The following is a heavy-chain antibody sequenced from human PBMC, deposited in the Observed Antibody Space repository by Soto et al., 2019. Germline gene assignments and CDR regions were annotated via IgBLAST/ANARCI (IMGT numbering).Heavy chain of an antibody. Sequence: ASVKVSCKSSGHTFTTYGISWVRQAPGQGLEWMGWISPYNGNTNYAQKLQGRVTLTTDTSTRTAYMELRSLRSDDTAVYYCARGDYYFDYWGQGTLVTVSS. J-gene: IGHJ4*02. CDR2: ISPYNGNT. D-gene: IGHD2-21*02. CDR3: ARGDYYFDY. CDR1: GHTFTTYG. V-gene: IGHV1-18*01.